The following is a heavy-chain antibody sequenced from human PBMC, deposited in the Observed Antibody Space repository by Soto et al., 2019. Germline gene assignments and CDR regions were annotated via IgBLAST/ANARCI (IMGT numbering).Heavy chain of an antibody. D-gene: IGHD1-1*01. CDR2: ISYDGSNE. J-gene: IGHJ4*02. CDR1: GFIFSTYG. Sequence: QVQLVQSGGGVVQPGRSLRLSCVASGFIFSTYGMHWVRQVPGKGLEWVAHISYDGSNEYYADSVKGRFTVSRDNAMNTLDLQMNGMKTEDTALYYCTKEYIVGTTWGYFESWGQGALVIVSS. V-gene: IGHV3-30*18. CDR3: TKEYIVGTTWGYFES.